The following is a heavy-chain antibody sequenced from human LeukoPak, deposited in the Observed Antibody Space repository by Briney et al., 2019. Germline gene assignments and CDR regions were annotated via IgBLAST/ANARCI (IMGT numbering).Heavy chain of an antibody. Sequence: PSETLSLTCTVSGGSISRYYWSWIRQPPGKGLEWIAYVYYSGSAYYNPSLKSRVTISVDTSKNHFSLQLGSVTAADTAVYYCACTTGIAAAGTFYYYGMDVWGQGTTVTVSS. CDR3: ACTTGIAAAGTFYYYGMDV. CDR1: GGSISRYY. CDR2: VYYSGSA. J-gene: IGHJ6*02. D-gene: IGHD6-13*01. V-gene: IGHV4-59*01.